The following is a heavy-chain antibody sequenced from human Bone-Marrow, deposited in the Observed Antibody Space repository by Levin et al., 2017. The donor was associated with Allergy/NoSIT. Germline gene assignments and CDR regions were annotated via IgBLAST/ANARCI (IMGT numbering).Heavy chain of an antibody. CDR3: GRQHTSGWDTPEY. J-gene: IGHJ4*02. V-gene: IGHV5-51*01. D-gene: IGHD6-19*01. Sequence: PGGSLRLSCKMSGYNFAAYWIGWVRQMPGKGLEWMGLILPGDSDSRYSPSFQGQVTISVDKSIRTAYLQWSSLKAADTAIYYCGRQHTSGWDTPEYWGQGTLVTVSS. CDR1: GYNFAAYW. CDR2: ILPGDSDS.